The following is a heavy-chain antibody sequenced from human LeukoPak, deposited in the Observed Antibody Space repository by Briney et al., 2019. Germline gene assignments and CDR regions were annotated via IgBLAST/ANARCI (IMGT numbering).Heavy chain of an antibody. CDR3: VRDRTSTYGDQFDF. CDR2: ISGSGAST. CDR1: GFTFTIYA. Sequence: GRSLRLSCAASGFTFTIYAMSWVRQAPGKGLEWVSGISGSGASTYYADSVKGRFTISRDNAKNTLYLQMDSLRAEDTAVYYCVRDRTSTYGDQFDFWGQGTLVTVSS. V-gene: IGHV3-23*01. J-gene: IGHJ4*02. D-gene: IGHD4-17*01.